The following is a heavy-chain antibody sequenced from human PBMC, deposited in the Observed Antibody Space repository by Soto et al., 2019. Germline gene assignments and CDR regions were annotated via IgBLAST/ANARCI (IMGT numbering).Heavy chain of an antibody. J-gene: IGHJ4*02. Sequence: ASVKVSCKASGYTFTSYAMHWVRQAPGQRLEWMGWINAGNGNTKYSQKFQGRVTITRDTSASTAYMELSSLRSEDTAVYYCARDVYYDFWSGFDYWGQGTLVTSPQ. V-gene: IGHV1-3*01. CDR1: GYTFTSYA. CDR3: ARDVYYDFWSGFDY. D-gene: IGHD3-3*01. CDR2: INAGNGNT.